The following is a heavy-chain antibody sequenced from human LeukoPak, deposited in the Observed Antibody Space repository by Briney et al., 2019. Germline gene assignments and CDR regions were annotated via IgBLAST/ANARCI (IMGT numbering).Heavy chain of an antibody. CDR3: ARAGAWQIDP. CDR2: MYYSGST. J-gene: IGHJ5*02. Sequence: SETLSLTCTVSGGSTSSFYWSWIRQPPGKGLEWIGYMYYSGSTNYNPALKSRVTISIGTSKNQFSLKLSSVTAADTAVYYCARAGAWQIDPWGQGTLVTVSS. CDR1: GGSTSSFY. D-gene: IGHD3-10*01. V-gene: IGHV4-59*08.